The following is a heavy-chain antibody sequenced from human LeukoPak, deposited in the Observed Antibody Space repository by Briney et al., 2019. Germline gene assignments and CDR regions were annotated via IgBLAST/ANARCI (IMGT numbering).Heavy chain of an antibody. Sequence: SETLSLTCAVYGGSFSGYYWSWIRQPPGKGLEWIGEINHSGGTNYNPSLKSRVTISVDTSKSQFSLQLSSVTAADTAVYYCSRGLFSGSYLDYWGQGTLVTVSS. V-gene: IGHV4-34*01. J-gene: IGHJ4*02. CDR2: INHSGGT. CDR1: GGSFSGYY. D-gene: IGHD3-10*01. CDR3: SRGLFSGSYLDY.